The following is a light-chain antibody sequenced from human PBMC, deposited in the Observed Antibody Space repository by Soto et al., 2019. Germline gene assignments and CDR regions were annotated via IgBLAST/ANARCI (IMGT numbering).Light chain of an antibody. J-gene: IGLJ1*01. CDR2: EVS. CDR1: SSDVGGYNF. V-gene: IGLV2-14*01. Sequence: QSVLTQPASVSGSPRQSITISCTGTSSDVGGYNFVSWYQQHPGKAPKLMISEVSNRPPGVSNRFSGSKSGNTASLTISGLQAEDEADYFCSSYSSSSTLWVFGTGTKLTVL. CDR3: SSYSSSSTLWV.